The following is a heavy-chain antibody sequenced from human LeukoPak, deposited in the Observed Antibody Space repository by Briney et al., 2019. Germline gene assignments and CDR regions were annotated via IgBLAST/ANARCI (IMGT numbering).Heavy chain of an antibody. J-gene: IGHJ6*03. Sequence: PSETLSLTCAVYGGSFSGYYWSWIRQPPGKGLEWIGEINHSGSTNYNPSLKSRVTISVDTSKNQFSLKLSSVTAADTAVYYCAREPRAWFGDYYYYYMDVWGKGTTVTVSS. D-gene: IGHD3-10*01. CDR3: AREPRAWFGDYYYYYMDV. CDR1: GGSFSGYY. V-gene: IGHV4-34*01. CDR2: INHSGST.